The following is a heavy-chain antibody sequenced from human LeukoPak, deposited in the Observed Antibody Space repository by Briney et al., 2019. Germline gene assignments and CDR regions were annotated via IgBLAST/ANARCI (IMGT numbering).Heavy chain of an antibody. CDR1: GGSISSGGYS. J-gene: IGHJ5*02. Sequence: NPSETLSLTCTVSGGSISSGGYSWSWLRQPPGKGLEWIGYIYHSGSTYYNPSLKSRVTISVDRSKNQFSLKLSSVTAADTAVYYCARAGYCSGGSCPRWFDPWGQGTLVTVSS. V-gene: IGHV4-30-2*01. CDR3: ARAGYCSGGSCPRWFDP. D-gene: IGHD2-15*01. CDR2: IYHSGST.